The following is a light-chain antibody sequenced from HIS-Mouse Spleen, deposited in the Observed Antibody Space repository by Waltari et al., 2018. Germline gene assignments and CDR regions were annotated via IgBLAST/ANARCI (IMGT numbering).Light chain of an antibody. J-gene: IGLJ1*01. CDR1: SSNIGRNT. CDR2: SNN. V-gene: IGLV1-44*01. Sequence: QSVLTQPPSASGTPGQRGTIPCSGSSSNIGRNTVNWYQQLPGTAPKLLIYSNNQRPSGVPDRFSGSKSGTSASLAISGLQSEDEADYYCAAWDDSLNGNYVFGTGTKVTVL. CDR3: AAWDDSLNGNYV.